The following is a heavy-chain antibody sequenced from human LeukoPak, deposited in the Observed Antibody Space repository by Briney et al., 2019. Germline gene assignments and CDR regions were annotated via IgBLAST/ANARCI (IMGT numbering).Heavy chain of an antibody. CDR1: GFTVSSNY. CDR3: ARDLVTSGHDY. Sequence: GGSLRLSCAASGFTVSSNYMSWVRQAPGKGLEWVSVISGGGSTYYADSVKGRFTISRDNSKNTLPLQMNSLRAEDTAVYYCARDLVTSGHDYWGQGTLVTVSS. D-gene: IGHD3-10*01. V-gene: IGHV3-66*01. J-gene: IGHJ4*02. CDR2: ISGGGST.